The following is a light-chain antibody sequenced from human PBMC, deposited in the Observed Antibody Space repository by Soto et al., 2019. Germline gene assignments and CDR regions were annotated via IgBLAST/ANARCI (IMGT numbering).Light chain of an antibody. CDR2: DDN. V-gene: IGLV2-23*01. CDR1: SSDVGSYNL. CDR3: CSYAGSSTLV. Sequence: QSALTQPASVSGSPGQSITISCTGTSSDVGSYNLVSWYQQHPGKAPKLIIYDDNKRPSGVSNRFSGSKSGNTASLTISGLQAEDEADYHCCSYAGSSTLVFGGGTKVTVL. J-gene: IGLJ3*02.